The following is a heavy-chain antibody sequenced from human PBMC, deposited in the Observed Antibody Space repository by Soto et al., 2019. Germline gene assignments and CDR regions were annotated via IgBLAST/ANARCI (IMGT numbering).Heavy chain of an antibody. CDR3: ARDLYSSSARYFDY. D-gene: IGHD6-6*01. CDR1: GFTLSSYS. CDR2: ISSSSSYI. J-gene: IGHJ4*02. Sequence: GGALRLSCAPSGFTLSSYSMNWVRQAPGKGLEWVSSISSSSSYIYYADSVKGRFTISRDNAKNSLYLQMNSLRAEDTAVYYCARDLYSSSARYFDYWGQGTLVTVSS. V-gene: IGHV3-21*01.